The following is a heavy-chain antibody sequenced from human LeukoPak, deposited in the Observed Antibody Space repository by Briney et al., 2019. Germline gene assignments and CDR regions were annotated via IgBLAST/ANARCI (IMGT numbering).Heavy chain of an antibody. J-gene: IGHJ5*02. Sequence: SMNVSCKASGYTFTGYYLHWVRLAPGQGLEWMGWINPNSGGTNYAQKFQGRVAMTRDTSINTAYMELSSLRSDDTAVYYCARDYSSVPVDIAVILVVIPLFNLWGQGTLVPVSS. CDR2: INPNSGGT. D-gene: IGHD3-22*01. CDR1: GYTFTGYY. CDR3: ARDYSSVPVDIAVILVVIPLFNL. V-gene: IGHV1-2*02.